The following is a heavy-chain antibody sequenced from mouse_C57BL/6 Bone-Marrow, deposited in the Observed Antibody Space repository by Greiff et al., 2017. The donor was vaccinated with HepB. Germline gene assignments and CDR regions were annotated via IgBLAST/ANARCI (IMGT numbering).Heavy chain of an antibody. V-gene: IGHV10-1*01. CDR2: IRSKSNNYAT. CDR3: VRGYGYVAY. CDR1: GFSFNTYA. J-gene: IGHJ3*01. Sequence: EVMLVESGGGLVQPKGSLKLSCAASGFSFNTYAMNWVRQAPGKGLEWVARIRSKSNNYATYYADSVKDRFTISRDDSESMLYLQMNNLKTEDTAMYYCVRGYGYVAYWGQGTLVTVSA. D-gene: IGHD2-2*01.